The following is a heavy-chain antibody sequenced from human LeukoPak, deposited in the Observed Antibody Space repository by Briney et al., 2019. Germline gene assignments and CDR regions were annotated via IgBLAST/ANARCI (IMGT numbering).Heavy chain of an antibody. Sequence: GGSLRLFCAASGFTFSTYAMHWVRQAPGKGLEWVAVISYDGSNTYSADSVKGRFTISRDNSKNTLFLQMNSLRAEDTAVYYCARDRWDYVWGSYRTFDHWGQGTLVTVSS. D-gene: IGHD3-16*02. V-gene: IGHV3-30-3*01. J-gene: IGHJ4*02. CDR3: ARDRWDYVWGSYRTFDH. CDR2: ISYDGSNT. CDR1: GFTFSTYA.